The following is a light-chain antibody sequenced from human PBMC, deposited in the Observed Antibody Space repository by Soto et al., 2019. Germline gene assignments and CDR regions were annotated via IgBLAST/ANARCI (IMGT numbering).Light chain of an antibody. CDR2: EVT. Sequence: HSALTQPASVSGSPGQSITISCTGTSSDVGGYKYVSWYQQHPGKAPKLIIYEVTNRPSGVSDRFSGSKSGNTASLTISGLQAEDEADYYCTSYTTDTTRVFGGGTKVTVL. CDR3: TSYTTDTTRV. CDR1: SSDVGGYKY. J-gene: IGLJ3*02. V-gene: IGLV2-14*01.